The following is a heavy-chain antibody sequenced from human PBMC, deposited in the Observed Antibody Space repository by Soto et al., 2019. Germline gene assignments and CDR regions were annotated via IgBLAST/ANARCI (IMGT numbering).Heavy chain of an antibody. CDR3: ARCPQRITIFGVAGSDYYFDL. J-gene: IGHJ2*01. V-gene: IGHV4-34*01. Sequence: QVQLQEWGAGLLKPSETLSLTCAVYGGSLSGYYWNWIRQSPGKGLEWIGEINHSGSTNYNPSLKSRVTISGDTSKSQFSLKLNSVTAADTAVYYCARCPQRITIFGVAGSDYYFDLWGRGTLVTVSS. D-gene: IGHD3-3*01. CDR1: GGSLSGYY. CDR2: INHSGST.